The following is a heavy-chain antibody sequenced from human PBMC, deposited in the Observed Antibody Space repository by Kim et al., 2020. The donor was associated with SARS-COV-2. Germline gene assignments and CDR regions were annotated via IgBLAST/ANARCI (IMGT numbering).Heavy chain of an antibody. D-gene: IGHD4-17*01. J-gene: IGHJ4*02. Sequence: ADSLKGRFTISRDNSKNTLYLQMNSLRAEDTAVYYCAKDSRAVTNGRFDYWGQGTLVTVSS. CDR3: AKDSRAVTNGRFDY. V-gene: IGHV3-23*01.